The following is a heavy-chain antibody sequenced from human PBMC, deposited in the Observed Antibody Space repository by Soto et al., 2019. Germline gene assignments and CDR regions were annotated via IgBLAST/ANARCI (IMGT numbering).Heavy chain of an antibody. D-gene: IGHD4-17*01. CDR1: GGSISEGGYY. V-gene: IGHV4-31*03. CDR2: IYSTGST. CDR3: ARVEAGGDLFDS. J-gene: IGHJ5*01. Sequence: SETLSLTCTVSGGSISEGGYYWSWIRQHPGKGLEWIGYIYSTGSTYYNPSLKSRVAILIDTSKNLFSLKMSSVSAAYTALYYCARVEAGGDLFDSWGQGTLVTVSS.